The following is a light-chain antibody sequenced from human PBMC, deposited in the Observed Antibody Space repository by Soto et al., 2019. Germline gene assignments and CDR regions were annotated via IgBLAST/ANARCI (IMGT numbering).Light chain of an antibody. CDR2: RAS. J-gene: IGKJ5*01. V-gene: IGKV3D-15*01. CDR3: QQYNDWPIT. Sequence: EIVMTQAPDTVYVSPGERATLSCRASQSVGSLLAWYQHKNGQAPRLLIFRASTRATGIPDRFSGSGSGTEFTLTISSLHSEDFAVYYCQQYNDWPITFGQGTRLEI. CDR1: QSVGSL.